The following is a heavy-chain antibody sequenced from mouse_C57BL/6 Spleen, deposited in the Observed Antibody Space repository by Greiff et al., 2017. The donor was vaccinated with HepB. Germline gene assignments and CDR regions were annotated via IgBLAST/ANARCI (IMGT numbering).Heavy chain of an antibody. V-gene: IGHV1-9*01. CDR1: GYTFTGYC. D-gene: IGHD1-1*01. CDR3: ASYYGSSFGDY. Sequence: QVTLKVSGAELMKPGASVKLSCKATGYTFTGYCIEWVKQRPGHGLEWIGEILPGSGSTNYNEKFKGKATFTADTSSNTAYMQLSSLTTEDTAIYYCASYYGSSFGDYWGQGTTLTVSS. J-gene: IGHJ2*01. CDR2: ILPGSGST.